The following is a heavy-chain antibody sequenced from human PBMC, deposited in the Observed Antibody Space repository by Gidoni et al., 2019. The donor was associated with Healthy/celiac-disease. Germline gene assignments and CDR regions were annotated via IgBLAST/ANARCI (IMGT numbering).Heavy chain of an antibody. CDR3: ARGIRVSGSQTPNWFDP. CDR2: INHSGST. J-gene: IGHJ5*02. V-gene: IGHV4-34*01. D-gene: IGHD3-10*01. CDR1: GGSFSGYY. Sequence: QVQLQQWGAGLLKPSETLSLTCAVYGGSFSGYYWSWLRQPPGKGLEWIGEINHSGSTNYNPSLKSRVTISVDTSKNQFSLKLSSVTAADTAVYYCARGIRVSGSQTPNWFDPWGQGTLVTVSS.